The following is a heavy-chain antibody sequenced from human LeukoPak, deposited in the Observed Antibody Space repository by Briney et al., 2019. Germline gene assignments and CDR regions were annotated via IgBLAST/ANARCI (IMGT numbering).Heavy chain of an antibody. V-gene: IGHV1-8*01. D-gene: IGHD6-6*01. J-gene: IGHJ6*03. Sequence: ASVKVSCKASGYTFTSYDINSVRQATGQGLEWLGWMNPNSGNTGYAQKFQGRVTMTRNTSISTAYMKLSSLRSEDTAVYYCARSSKYYYYYYYMDVWGKGTTVTVSS. CDR2: MNPNSGNT. CDR3: ARSSKYYYYYYYMDV. CDR1: GYTFTSYD.